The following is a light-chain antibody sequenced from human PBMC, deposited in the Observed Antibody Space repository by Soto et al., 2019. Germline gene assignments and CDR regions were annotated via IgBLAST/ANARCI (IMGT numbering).Light chain of an antibody. CDR3: QQCNSYST. CDR2: QTS. V-gene: IGKV1-5*03. J-gene: IGKJ1*01. CDR1: QSVGAW. Sequence: DIQLTQSPSILSASVGDRVTITCRASQSVGAWLAWYQQKPGKAPNLLIFQTSNLESGVPSRFSGSGSGTEFTLTISSLQPDDFATYYCQQCNSYSTFGQGTKVEIK.